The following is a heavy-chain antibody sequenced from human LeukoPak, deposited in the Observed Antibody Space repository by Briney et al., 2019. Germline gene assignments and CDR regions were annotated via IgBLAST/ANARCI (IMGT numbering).Heavy chain of an antibody. D-gene: IGHD1-26*01. J-gene: IGHJ3*02. Sequence: PSETLSLTCSVSGGSISNGGYYWSWIRQHPGKGLEWIGYIYYSGSTYYNPSFKSRVTISVDTSKNQFSLKLSSVTAADTAVYYCAREVIVGARTFDIWGQGTMVTVSS. CDR1: GGSISNGGYY. V-gene: IGHV4-31*03. CDR2: IYYSGST. CDR3: AREVIVGARTFDI.